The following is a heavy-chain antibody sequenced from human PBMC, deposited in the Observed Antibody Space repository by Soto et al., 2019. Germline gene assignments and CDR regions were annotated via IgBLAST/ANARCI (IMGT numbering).Heavy chain of an antibody. Sequence: SETLSLTCTVSGGSISSSSYYWGWIRQPPGKGLEWIGSIYYSGSTYYNPSLKSRVTISVDTSKNQFSLKLSSVTAADTAVYYCASPDIAGATEDWGQGTLVTVSS. V-gene: IGHV4-39*01. D-gene: IGHD1-26*01. J-gene: IGHJ4*02. CDR1: GGSISSSSYY. CDR3: ASPDIAGATED. CDR2: IYYSGST.